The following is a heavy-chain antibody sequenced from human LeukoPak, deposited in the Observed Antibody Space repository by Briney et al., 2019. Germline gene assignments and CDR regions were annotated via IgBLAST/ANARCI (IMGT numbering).Heavy chain of an antibody. CDR2: IQGTDGTT. V-gene: IGHV3-23*01. CDR1: GFTFAGYA. CDR3: ARTHMVSMDV. J-gene: IGHJ6*02. D-gene: IGHD3-10*01. Sequence: GGSLRLSCAASGFTFAGYAMSWVRQAPGKGLEWVSSIQGTDGTTYYADSVKGRFTASRDNSKNTLYLQMNSLRVEDTAVYYCARTHMVSMDVWGQGTTVTVSS.